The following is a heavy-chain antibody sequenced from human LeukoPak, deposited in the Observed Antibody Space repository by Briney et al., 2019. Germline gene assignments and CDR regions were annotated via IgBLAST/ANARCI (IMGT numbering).Heavy chain of an antibody. Sequence: PSGTLSLTCAVSGGSISSSNWWSWVRPPPGKGLEWIVEIYQSGNTNYNPSLKSRVTISVDKSKNQFSLKLTSVTAADTAVYYCAKDPGGWDPYDYWGQGTLVTVSS. J-gene: IGHJ4*02. CDR2: IYQSGNT. D-gene: IGHD1-26*01. CDR1: GGSISSSNW. V-gene: IGHV4-4*02. CDR3: AKDPGGWDPYDY.